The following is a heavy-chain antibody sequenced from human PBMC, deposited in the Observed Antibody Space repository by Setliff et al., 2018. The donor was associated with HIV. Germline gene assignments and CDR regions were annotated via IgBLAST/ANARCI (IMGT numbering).Heavy chain of an antibody. CDR3: AKDPAVRGSTFDS. V-gene: IGHV3-15*01. J-gene: IGHJ4*02. CDR2: IKSKADGGTT. CDR1: GFTFSNAW. Sequence: PGGSLRLSCAASGFTFSNAWMSWVRQAPGKGLEWVGRIKSKADGGTTDYAASVKGRFTISRDDSKNTLYLQMNSLRAEDTAVYYCAKDPAVRGSTFDSWGQGTLVTVSS. D-gene: IGHD3-10*01.